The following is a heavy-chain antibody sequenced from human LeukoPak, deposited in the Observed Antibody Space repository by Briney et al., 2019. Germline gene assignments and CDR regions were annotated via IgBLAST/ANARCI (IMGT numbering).Heavy chain of an antibody. J-gene: IGHJ4*02. D-gene: IGHD2-21*02. CDR2: IYYSGST. CDR3: ARVGTDCGGDCYPTDFDY. Sequence: PSETLSLTCTVSGGSISSSSYYWGWIRQPPGKGLEWIGSIYYSGSTYYNPSLKSRVTISVDTSKNQFSLKLSSVTAADTAVYYCARVGTDCGGDCYPTDFDYWGQGTLVTVSS. CDR1: GGSISSSSYY. V-gene: IGHV4-39*07.